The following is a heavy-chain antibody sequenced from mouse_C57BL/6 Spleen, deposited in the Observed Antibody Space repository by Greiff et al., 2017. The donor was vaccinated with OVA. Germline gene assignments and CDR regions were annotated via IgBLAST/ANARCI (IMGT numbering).Heavy chain of an antibody. CDR1: GFTFSDYG. J-gene: IGHJ2*01. Sequence: EVQLVESVGGLVKPGGSLKLSCAASGFTFSDYGMHWVRQAPEKGLEWVAYISSGSSTIYYADTVKGRFTISRDNAKNTLFLQMTSLRSEDTAMYYCARSHYGSSYFDYWGQGTTLTVSS. CDR3: ARSHYGSSYFDY. D-gene: IGHD1-1*01. CDR2: ISSGSSTI. V-gene: IGHV5-17*01.